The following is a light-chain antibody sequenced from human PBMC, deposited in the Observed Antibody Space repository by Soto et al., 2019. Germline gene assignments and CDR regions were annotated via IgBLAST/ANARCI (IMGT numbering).Light chain of an antibody. J-gene: IGKJ1*01. CDR1: QGISNS. V-gene: IGKV1-27*01. Sequence: DIQMTQSPSSLSASVGDRVTITCRASQGISNSLAWYQQEPGKVPKLLIYDASTLQSGVSSRFSGSGSGTDFPLTISSLQPEDVATYYCQKYDSAPEAFGQGTKVEIK. CDR2: DAS. CDR3: QKYDSAPEA.